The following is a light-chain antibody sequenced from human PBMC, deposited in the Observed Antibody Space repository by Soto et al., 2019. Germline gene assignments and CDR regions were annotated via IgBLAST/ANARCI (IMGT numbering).Light chain of an antibody. CDR3: LQTYSSWWT. Sequence: DIQITQSPSSLSSSVVERFTITCRANQSISNHLNWYQQKPGKAPNLLIYAAASLQSGVPSRFSGSGSGTDFTLTISTLQREDFATYYCLQTYSSWWTFGQGTKVDIK. CDR1: QSISNH. V-gene: IGKV1-39*01. J-gene: IGKJ1*01. CDR2: AAA.